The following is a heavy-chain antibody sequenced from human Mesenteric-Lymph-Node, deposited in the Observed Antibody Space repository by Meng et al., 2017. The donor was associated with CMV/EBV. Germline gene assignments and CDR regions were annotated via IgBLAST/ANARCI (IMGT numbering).Heavy chain of an antibody. CDR1: GFTFSSYE. D-gene: IGHD1-26*01. V-gene: IGHV3-48*03. CDR2: VSSSGNNI. CDR3: ARDHLVGGKIANYYYFYGMDV. Sequence: GESLKISCSASGFTFSSYEMNWVRQAPGKGLEWLSYVSSSGNNIYYADSVKGRFTLSRDNAKDSLYLQMNSLRAEDTSVYYCARDHLVGGKIANYYYFYGMDVWGQGTTVTVSS. J-gene: IGHJ6*02.